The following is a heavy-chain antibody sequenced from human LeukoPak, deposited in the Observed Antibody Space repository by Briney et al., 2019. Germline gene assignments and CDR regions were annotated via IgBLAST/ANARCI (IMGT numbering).Heavy chain of an antibody. J-gene: IGHJ5*02. CDR2: IYYSGST. Sequence: PSETLSLTCTVSGGSISSHYWSWIRQPPGKGLEWIGYIYYSGSTNYNPSLKGRVTISVDTSKNQFSLKLSSVTAADTAVYYCARESDLSDSSSWYGYNWFDPWGQGTLVTVSS. V-gene: IGHV4-59*11. CDR3: ARESDLSDSSSWYGYNWFDP. D-gene: IGHD6-13*01. CDR1: GGSISSHY.